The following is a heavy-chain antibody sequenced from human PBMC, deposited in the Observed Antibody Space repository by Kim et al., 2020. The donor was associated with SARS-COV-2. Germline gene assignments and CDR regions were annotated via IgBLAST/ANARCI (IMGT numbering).Heavy chain of an antibody. D-gene: IGHD2-21*02. J-gene: IGHJ5*02. V-gene: IGHV3-23*03. CDR3: AKGEFSGPCGGDCHPEADL. Sequence: GGSLRLSCAASGFTFSTYAMSWVRQAPGKWLEWVSVIYSGAGTTYYADSVEGRFTISRDNSKNTLYLQMNGLRAEDTAIYFCAKGEFSGPCGGDCHPEADLWGQGTLVTVSS. CDR2: IYSGAGTT. CDR1: GFTFSTYA.